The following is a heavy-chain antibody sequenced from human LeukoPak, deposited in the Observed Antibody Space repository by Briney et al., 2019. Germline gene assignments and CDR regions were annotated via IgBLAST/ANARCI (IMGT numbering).Heavy chain of an antibody. V-gene: IGHV4-59*01. D-gene: IGHD1-1*01. CDR3: ARDAGPWRAFDI. CDR2: IYYSGST. Sequence: PSETLSLTCTVSGGSISSYYWSWIRQPPGKGLEWIGYIYYSGSTNYNPSLKSRVTISVDTSKNQFSLKLSSVTAADTAVYYCARDAGPWRAFDIWGQGTMVIVSS. J-gene: IGHJ3*02. CDR1: GGSISSYY.